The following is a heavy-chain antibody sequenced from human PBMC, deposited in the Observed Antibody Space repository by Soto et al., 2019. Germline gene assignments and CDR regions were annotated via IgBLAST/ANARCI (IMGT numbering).Heavy chain of an antibody. CDR3: ARDRQCAL. J-gene: IGHJ4*02. Sequence: ASVKVSGKASGYTFTSYGISWVRQAPGQGLEWMGWISPYNGNTNYAQNLQGRVTMTTDTSTSTAYMELMRLRSDDTAVYYCARDRQCALWGQGTLVTVSS. CDR1: GYTFTSYG. V-gene: IGHV1-18*01. CDR2: ISPYNGNT.